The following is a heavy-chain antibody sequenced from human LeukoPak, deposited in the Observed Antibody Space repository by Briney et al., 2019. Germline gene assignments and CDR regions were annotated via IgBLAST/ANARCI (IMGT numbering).Heavy chain of an antibody. CDR1: GFTFNNYA. D-gene: IGHD6-19*01. Sequence: GGSLRLSCAASGFTFNNYAMTWVRQAPGKGLVWVSRIKSDGSSTTYADSVKGRFTISRDNAKNTLYLQMNSLRAEDTAVYYCARATLGYSSGWYDNWGQGTLVTVSS. CDR3: ARATLGYSSGWYDN. J-gene: IGHJ5*02. CDR2: IKSDGSST. V-gene: IGHV3-74*01.